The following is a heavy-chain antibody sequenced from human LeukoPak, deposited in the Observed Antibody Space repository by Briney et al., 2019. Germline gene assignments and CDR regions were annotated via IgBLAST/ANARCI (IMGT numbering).Heavy chain of an antibody. CDR2: ISGSAATT. J-gene: IGHJ4*02. CDR1: GFSIYTYT. D-gene: IGHD3-10*01. V-gene: IGHV3-23*01. CDR3: AKRGPGSPQSGKYYFDY. Sequence: PGGSLRLSCDASGFSIYTYTMYWVRQAPGQGLEWVSAISGSAATTFYADSVKGRLTISRDNSKNTLYLQMNSLRAEDTAVYYCAKRGPGSPQSGKYYFDYWGQGTLVTVSS.